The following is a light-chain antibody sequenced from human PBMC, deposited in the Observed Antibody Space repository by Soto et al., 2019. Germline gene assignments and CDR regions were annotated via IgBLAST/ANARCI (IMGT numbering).Light chain of an antibody. CDR3: QHSYSTPWT. CDR1: QSVSSY. CDR2: AAS. Sequence: DLQMTQSPSSLSASVGDRVTITCRASQSVSSYLNWYQQKPGKAPKLLIYAASSLQSGVPSRFRGSGSGTDFTLTISSLQPEDFATYYCQHSYSTPWTFGQGTKLEIK. J-gene: IGKJ2*01. V-gene: IGKV1-39*01.